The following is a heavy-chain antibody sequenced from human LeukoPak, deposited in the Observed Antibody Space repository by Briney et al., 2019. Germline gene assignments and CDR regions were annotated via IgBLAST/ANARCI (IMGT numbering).Heavy chain of an antibody. V-gene: IGHV3-30*03. Sequence: GGSLRLSCAASGFTFSSYGMHWVRQAPGKGLEWVAVTSSDGSRIYYADSVEGRFTISRDNSKNTLYLQMNTLRVEDTAMYYCVRGVTIYDSSGYFDYWGQGTLVTVSS. CDR2: TSSDGSRI. J-gene: IGHJ4*02. CDR3: VRGVTIYDSSGYFDY. CDR1: GFTFSSYG. D-gene: IGHD3-22*01.